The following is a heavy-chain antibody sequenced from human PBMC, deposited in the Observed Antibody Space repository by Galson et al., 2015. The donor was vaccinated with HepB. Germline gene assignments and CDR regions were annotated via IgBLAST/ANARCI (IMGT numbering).Heavy chain of an antibody. CDR3: ARGFNTAMVTAYYFDY. Sequence: SLRLSCAASGFTFSSYSMNWVRQAPGKGLEWVSYISSSSSTIYYADSVKGRFTISRDNAKNSLYLQMNSLRDEDTAVYYCARGFNTAMVTAYYFDYWGQGTLVTVSS. CDR1: GFTFSSYS. V-gene: IGHV3-48*02. D-gene: IGHD5-18*01. J-gene: IGHJ4*02. CDR2: ISSSSSTI.